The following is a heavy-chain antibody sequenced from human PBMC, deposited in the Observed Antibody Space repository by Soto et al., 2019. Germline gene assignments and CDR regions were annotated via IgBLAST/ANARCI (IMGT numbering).Heavy chain of an antibody. V-gene: IGHV1-8*01. CDR3: ARGNVAVEDPWVHYYYYYGMDV. Sequence: GASVKVSCKASGYTFTSYDINWVRQATGQGLEWMGWMNPYSGNTGYAQKFQGRVTITADESTSTAYMELSSLRSEDTAVYYCARGNVAVEDPWVHYYYYYGMDVWGQGTTVTVSS. D-gene: IGHD6-19*01. J-gene: IGHJ6*02. CDR2: MNPYSGNT. CDR1: GYTFTSYD.